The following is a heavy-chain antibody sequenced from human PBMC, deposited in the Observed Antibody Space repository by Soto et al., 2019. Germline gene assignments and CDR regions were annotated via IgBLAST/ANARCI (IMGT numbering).Heavy chain of an antibody. Sequence: QVQLVQSGAEVKKPGSSVKVSCKASGGTFSRSGLIWVRQAPGQGLEWVGGIIPIFPTAHYGQNFQGRVKITADESTTTAYMELSSLRSEETAVYYCARDQGYRSSQYFIDIWGQGTLVTVSA. J-gene: IGHJ4*02. CDR1: GGTFSRSG. CDR2: IIPIFPTA. D-gene: IGHD6-19*01. CDR3: ARDQGYRSSQYFIDI. V-gene: IGHV1-69*01.